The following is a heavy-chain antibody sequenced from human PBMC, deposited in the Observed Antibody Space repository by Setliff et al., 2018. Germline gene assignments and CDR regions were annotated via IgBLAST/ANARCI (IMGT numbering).Heavy chain of an antibody. CDR2: ISPNSGNT. J-gene: IGHJ6*03. CDR1: AYIFTNHY. D-gene: IGHD1-26*01. Sequence: ASVKVSCKASAYIFTNHYIHWIRQAPGQGLEWMGWISPNSGNTMYAQKFQTRVTMTRDTSISTACLDLTSLRSDDTAIYYCARDSTGSDLYEFQYMDVWGKGTPVTVS. V-gene: IGHV1-2*02. CDR3: ARDSTGSDLYEFQYMDV.